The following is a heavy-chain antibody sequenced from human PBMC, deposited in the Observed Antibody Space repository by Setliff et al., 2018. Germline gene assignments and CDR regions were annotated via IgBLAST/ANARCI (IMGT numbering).Heavy chain of an antibody. CDR2: ISGSGGST. Sequence: GGSLRLSCAASGFTFSNYAMTWVRQAPGKGLEWVSAISGSGGSTFYAGSVKGRFTISRDNSKSTLYLQMSSLRAEDTAVYYCAKDRDDTWGNGDYWGQGTLVTVSS. CDR1: GFTFSNYA. CDR3: AKDRDDTWGNGDY. V-gene: IGHV3-23*01. D-gene: IGHD3-16*01. J-gene: IGHJ4*02.